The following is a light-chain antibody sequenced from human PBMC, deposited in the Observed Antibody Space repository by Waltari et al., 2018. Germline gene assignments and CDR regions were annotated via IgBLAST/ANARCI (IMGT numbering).Light chain of an antibody. V-gene: IGLV2-11*01. CDR3: CSYAGTYTPL. Sequence: QSALTQPRSVSGSPGQSVAISCTGTSSDVGGYNYVSWYQQYPGTAPKLIIYDVTKRPSGGPDRFSGSKSGNTASLTISGLQAEDEADYYCCSYAGTYTPLFGGGTKLTVL. CDR2: DVT. CDR1: SSDVGGYNY. J-gene: IGLJ2*01.